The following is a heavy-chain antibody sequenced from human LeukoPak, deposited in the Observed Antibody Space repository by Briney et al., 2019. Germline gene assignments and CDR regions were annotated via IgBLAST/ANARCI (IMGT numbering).Heavy chain of an antibody. J-gene: IGHJ4*02. Sequence: GGSLRLSCAASGFTFSSYSMNWVRQAPGKGLEWVSSISSSSSYIYYADSVKGRFTISRDNAKNSLYLQMNSLRAEDTAVYYCARDGIVGATQAAYWGQGTLVTVSS. CDR1: GFTFSSYS. D-gene: IGHD1-26*01. CDR3: ARDGIVGATQAAY. CDR2: ISSSSSYI. V-gene: IGHV3-21*01.